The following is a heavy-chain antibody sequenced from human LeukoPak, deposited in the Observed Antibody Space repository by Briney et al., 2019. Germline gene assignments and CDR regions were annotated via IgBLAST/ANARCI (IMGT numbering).Heavy chain of an antibody. V-gene: IGHV1-69*01. D-gene: IGHD3-10*01. CDR2: IIPILGTA. J-gene: IGHJ4*02. CDR3: ARGRTYYYGSGSYSPLDY. Sequence: SVKVSCKASGGTFSSYAISWVRQAPGQGLEWMGGIIPILGTANYAQKFQGRVTITADESTSTAYMELSSLRSEDTAVYYCARGRTYYYGSGSYSPLDYWGQGTLVTVSP. CDR1: GGTFSSYA.